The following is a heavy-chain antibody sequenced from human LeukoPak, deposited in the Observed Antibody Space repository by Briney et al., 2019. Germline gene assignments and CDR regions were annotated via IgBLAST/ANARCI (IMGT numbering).Heavy chain of an antibody. J-gene: IGHJ3*02. CDR2: ISGSGGST. V-gene: IGHV3-23*01. Sequence: QPGGSLRLSCAASGFTFSSYCMNWVRQAPGKGLEWVSAISGSGGSTFYVDSVMGRFTISRDNSKNTLYLQMNSLRAEDTAVYYCAMSYSSSSVVAFDIWGQGTMVTVSS. D-gene: IGHD6-6*01. CDR3: AMSYSSSSVVAFDI. CDR1: GFTFSSYC.